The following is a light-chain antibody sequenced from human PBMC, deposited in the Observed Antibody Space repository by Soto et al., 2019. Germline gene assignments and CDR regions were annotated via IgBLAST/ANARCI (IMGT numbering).Light chain of an antibody. CDR1: QSISSW. V-gene: IGKV1-5*01. J-gene: IGKJ1*01. CDR2: DAS. CDR3: QHYNSYSLT. Sequence: DIQMTQSPSTLSASVGDRFTITCRASQSISSWLAWYQQKPGKAPKLLIYDASSLESGVPSRFSGSGSGTEFTLTISSLQPDDFATYYCQHYNSYSLTFGQGTKVDIK.